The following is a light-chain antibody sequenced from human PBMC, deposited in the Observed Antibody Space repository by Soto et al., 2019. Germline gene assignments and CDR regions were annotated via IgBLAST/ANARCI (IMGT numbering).Light chain of an antibody. V-gene: IGKV3-15*01. CDR2: SAS. CDR3: QQYNTWPLT. CDR1: QSVNSN. J-gene: IGKJ4*01. Sequence: EIVMTQSPATLSVSPGERATLSSRASQSVNSNLAWYQQKPGQAPRLLIYSASTRATGIPARFSGSGSGTEFTLTISSLQSEDFAVYYCQQYNTWPLTFGGGTKVEIK.